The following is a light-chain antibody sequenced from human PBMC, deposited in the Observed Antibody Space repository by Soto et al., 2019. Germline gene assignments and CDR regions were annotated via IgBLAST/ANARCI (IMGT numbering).Light chain of an antibody. CDR1: SSDAGSSNL. J-gene: IGLJ1*01. CDR2: EGS. CDR3: CSFAGSSTFYV. V-gene: IGLV2-23*01. Sequence: SVLPQPASVSGSPGQSITISCTGTSSDAGSSNLVSWYQQHPGKAPKLIIYEGSRRPSGVSGRFSGSKSGNTASLTISGLQAEDEADYYCCSFAGSSTFYVFGTGTKVTVL.